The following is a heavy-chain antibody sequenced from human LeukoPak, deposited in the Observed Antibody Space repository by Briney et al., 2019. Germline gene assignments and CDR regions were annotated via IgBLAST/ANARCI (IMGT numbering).Heavy chain of an antibody. J-gene: IGHJ4*02. CDR3: ARALTPESAFDY. CDR1: GGSISSYY. V-gene: IGHV4-4*07. CDR2: IYTSGST. Sequence: SSETLSLTCTVSGGSISSYYWSWIRQPAGKGLEWIGRIYTSGSTYYNPSLKSRVTISVDTSKNQFSLKLSSVTAADTAVYYCARALTPESAFDYWGQGTLVTVSS.